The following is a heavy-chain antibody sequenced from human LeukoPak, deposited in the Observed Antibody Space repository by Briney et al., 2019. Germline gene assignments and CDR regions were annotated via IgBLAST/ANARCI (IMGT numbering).Heavy chain of an antibody. J-gene: IGHJ4*02. D-gene: IGHD4-23*01. Sequence: GGSLRLSCVASGFTFSSYAMNWVRQAPGKGLEWVSYISSSSSTIYYADSVKGRFTISRDNAKNSLYLQMNSLRAEDTAVYYCASLSLRWSDYWGQGTLVTVSS. V-gene: IGHV3-48*04. CDR1: GFTFSSYA. CDR3: ASLSLRWSDY. CDR2: ISSSSSTI.